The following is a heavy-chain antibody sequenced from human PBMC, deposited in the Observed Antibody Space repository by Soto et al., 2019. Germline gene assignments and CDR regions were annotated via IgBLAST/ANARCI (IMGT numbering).Heavy chain of an antibody. CDR3: AKGPYDSSGYYNFDY. Sequence: SLRLSCAASGSTFDDYAMHWVRQPPGKGLEWVSGISWNSAAIGYADSVRGRFSISRDNAKNSLYLQMNSLRAEDTALYYCAKGPYDSSGYYNFDYWGQGTLVTVSS. CDR2: ISWNSAAI. CDR1: GSTFDDYA. J-gene: IGHJ4*02. D-gene: IGHD3-22*01. V-gene: IGHV3-9*01.